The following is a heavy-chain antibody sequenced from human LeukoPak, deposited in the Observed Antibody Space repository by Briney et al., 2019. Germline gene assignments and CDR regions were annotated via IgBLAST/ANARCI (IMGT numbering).Heavy chain of an antibody. CDR3: ARGGLISLANTPLGAFDI. Sequence: PSETLSLTCAVYGVSFSGYYWSWLRQPPGKGLEWIGEINHSGSTNYNPSLKSRVTISVDTSKNQFSLQLNSVTPEDTAMYYCARGGLISLANTPLGAFDIWGQGTMVSVSS. J-gene: IGHJ3*02. V-gene: IGHV4-34*01. D-gene: IGHD3/OR15-3a*01. CDR2: INHSGST. CDR1: GVSFSGYY.